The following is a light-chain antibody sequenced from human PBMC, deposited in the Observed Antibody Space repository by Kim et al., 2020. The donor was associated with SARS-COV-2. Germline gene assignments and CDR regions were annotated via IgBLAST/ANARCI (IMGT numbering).Light chain of an antibody. CDR3: QQRFNWPKT. CDR1: QSVSVY. J-gene: IGKJ4*01. V-gene: IGKV3-11*01. Sequence: EIVLTQSPATLSLSPGEGATLSCRASQSVSVYLAWYQQKPGQAPRLLIYDASTRATGIPARFSGSGSGTDFTLTISSLEPEDFAVYYCQQRFNWPKTFGGGTKVDIK. CDR2: DAS.